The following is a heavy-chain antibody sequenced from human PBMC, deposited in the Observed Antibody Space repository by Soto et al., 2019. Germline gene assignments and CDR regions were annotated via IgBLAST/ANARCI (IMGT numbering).Heavy chain of an antibody. CDR2: IYYSGTT. D-gene: IGHD3-22*01. CDR3: ARFSYFDSRGYYYPIFDY. V-gene: IGHV4-59*01. Sequence: PSETLSLTCTVSGGSISRYYCTWIRQPPGKGLECIGYIYYSGTTNYNPSLKSRVTISVDTSENQFSLKLSSVTVADTAVYYCARFSYFDSRGYYYPIFDYWGQGTLVTVSS. J-gene: IGHJ4*02. CDR1: GGSISRYY.